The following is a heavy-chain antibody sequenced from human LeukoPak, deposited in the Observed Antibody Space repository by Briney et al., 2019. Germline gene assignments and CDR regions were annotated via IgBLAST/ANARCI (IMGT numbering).Heavy chain of an antibody. D-gene: IGHD3-10*01. CDR1: GFTFSSYA. Sequence: GGSLRLPCAASGFTFSSYAMSWVRQAPGKGLEWVSAISGSGGSTYYADSVKGRFTISRDNSKNTLYLQMNSLRAEDTAVYYCARAPGYGSGSSRFDPWGQGTLVTVSS. J-gene: IGHJ5*02. V-gene: IGHV3-23*01. CDR3: ARAPGYGSGSSRFDP. CDR2: ISGSGGST.